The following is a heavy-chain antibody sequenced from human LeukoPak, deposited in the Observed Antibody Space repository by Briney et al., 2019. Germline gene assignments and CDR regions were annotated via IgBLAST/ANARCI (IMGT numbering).Heavy chain of an antibody. CDR3: ARAADYGDPFDY. CDR2: IIPILGIA. D-gene: IGHD4-17*01. J-gene: IGHJ4*02. V-gene: IGHV1-69*04. CDR1: GYTFTSYA. Sequence: ASVKVSCKASGYTFTSYAISWVRQAPGQGLEWMGRIIPILGIANYAQKFQGRVTITADKSTSTAYMELSSLRSEDTAVYYCARAADYGDPFDYWGQGTLVTVSS.